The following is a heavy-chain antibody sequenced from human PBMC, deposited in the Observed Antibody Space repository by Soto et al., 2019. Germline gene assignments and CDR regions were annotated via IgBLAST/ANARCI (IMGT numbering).Heavy chain of an antibody. J-gene: IGHJ6*03. D-gene: IGHD2-15*01. Sequence: GGSLRLSCAASGFTFDDYAMHWVRQAPGKGLEWVSGISWNSGSIGYADSVKGRFTISRDNAKNSLYLQMNSLRAEDTALYYCAKDRRSGGQTYYYYYMDVWGKGTTVTVSS. CDR1: GFTFDDYA. CDR3: AKDRRSGGQTYYYYYMDV. CDR2: ISWNSGSI. V-gene: IGHV3-9*01.